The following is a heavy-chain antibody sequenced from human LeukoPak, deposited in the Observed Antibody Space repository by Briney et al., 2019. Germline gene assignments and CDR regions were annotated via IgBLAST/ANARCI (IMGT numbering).Heavy chain of an antibody. CDR3: ARLDCFVEGCYNH. CDR2: VSSDGTT. CDR1: GDSVTSSY. D-gene: IGHD2-15*01. J-gene: IGHJ4*02. Sequence: SETLSLTCSVSGDSVTSSYWNWIRQPPGKGLEWIGYVSSDGTTNYTPSLRSRLIMSVDTAKNDISLILTSVTASDTAIYYCARLDCFVEGCYNHWGRGTLVTVPS. V-gene: IGHV4-59*08.